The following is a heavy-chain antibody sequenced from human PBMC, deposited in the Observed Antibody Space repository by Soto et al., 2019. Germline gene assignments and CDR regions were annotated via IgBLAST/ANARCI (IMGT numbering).Heavy chain of an antibody. CDR2: IWNDGSNE. CDR1: GFTLSNYG. CDR3: ARDYFRVATVTLDYYYAMDV. V-gene: IGHV3-33*01. D-gene: IGHD4-4*01. Sequence: GGSLRLSCAASGFTLSNYGMHWVRQAPGKGLEWVAVIWNDGSNEYYADSVKGRFTISKDNSKNTLYLQMNSLRAEDTAVYYCARDYFRVATVTLDYYYAMDVWGQGTTVTVSS. J-gene: IGHJ6*02.